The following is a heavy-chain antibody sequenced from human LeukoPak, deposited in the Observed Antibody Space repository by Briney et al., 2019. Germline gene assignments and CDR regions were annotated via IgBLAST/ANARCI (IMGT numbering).Heavy chain of an antibody. CDR1: GGSFSGYY. Sequence: SETLSLTCAVYGGSFSGYYWSWIRQPPGKGLEWIGEINHSGSTNYSPSLKSRVTISVDTSKNQFSLKLSSVTAADTAVYYCARVYDSSRASFDYWGQGTLVTVSS. CDR2: INHSGST. CDR3: ARVYDSSRASFDY. J-gene: IGHJ4*02. D-gene: IGHD3-22*01. V-gene: IGHV4-34*01.